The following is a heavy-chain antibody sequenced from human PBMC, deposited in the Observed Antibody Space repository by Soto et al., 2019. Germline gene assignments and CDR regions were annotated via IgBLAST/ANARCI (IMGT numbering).Heavy chain of an antibody. D-gene: IGHD1-26*01. J-gene: IGHJ5*02. Sequence: QVQLVQSGAEVKKPGASVKVSCKASGYTFTSYTMHWVRQAPGQRLEWMGWINAGNGNTKYSQKFQGRVTITRDTSASTAYMELSSLRSEDTAVYYCARARETSFRYVNWFDPWGQGTLVTVSS. V-gene: IGHV1-3*01. CDR1: GYTFTSYT. CDR2: INAGNGNT. CDR3: ARARETSFRYVNWFDP.